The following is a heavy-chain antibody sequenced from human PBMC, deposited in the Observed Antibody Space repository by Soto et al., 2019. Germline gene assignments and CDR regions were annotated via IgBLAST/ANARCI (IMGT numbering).Heavy chain of an antibody. Sequence: GASVKVSCKGSGYTFSSYPVQWVRQAPGQSLEWMGWIIAVIDSTKYSEKLQGRVTITADESTSTAYMELSSLRSEDTAVYYCARNGYYGSGSQPPTWFPNWGQGTLVTVSS. D-gene: IGHD3-10*01. J-gene: IGHJ4*02. V-gene: IGHV1-3*01. CDR3: ARNGYYGSGSQPPTWFPN. CDR1: GYTFSSYP. CDR2: IIAVIDST.